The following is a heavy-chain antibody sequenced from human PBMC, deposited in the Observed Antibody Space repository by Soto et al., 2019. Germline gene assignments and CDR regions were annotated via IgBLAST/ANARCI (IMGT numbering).Heavy chain of an antibody. V-gene: IGHV3-7*01. D-gene: IGHD2-2*01. CDR2: IKQDGSEK. Sequence: GGSLRLSCAASGFTFSSYWMSWVRQAPGKGLEWVANIKQDGSEKYYVDSVKGRFTISRDNAKNSLYLQMNSLRAEDTAVYYSASQVVPAAPIDYWGQGTLVTVSS. J-gene: IGHJ4*02. CDR1: GFTFSSYW. CDR3: ASQVVPAAPIDY.